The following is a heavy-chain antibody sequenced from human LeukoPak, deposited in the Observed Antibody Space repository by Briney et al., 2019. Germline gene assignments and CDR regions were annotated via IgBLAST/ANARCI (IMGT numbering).Heavy chain of an antibody. CDR1: GFIFSNYA. Sequence: GRSLRLSCAASGFIFSNYAMHWVRQAPGKGLEWVAIISYDGGNRYYADSVKDRFTISRDNSKSTLYLQMNSLRAEDTAIYYCARVDSSGWYWYSFDDRGQGTLVTVSS. CDR3: ARVDSSGWYWYSFDD. V-gene: IGHV3-30-3*01. CDR2: ISYDGGNR. J-gene: IGHJ4*02. D-gene: IGHD6-19*01.